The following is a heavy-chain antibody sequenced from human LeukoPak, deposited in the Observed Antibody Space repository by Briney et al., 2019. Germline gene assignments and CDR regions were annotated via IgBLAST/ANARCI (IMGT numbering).Heavy chain of an antibody. CDR1: GYTFTSYG. CDR2: ISAYNGNT. J-gene: IGHJ4*02. V-gene: IGHV1-18*01. Sequence: APVKVSCKASGYTFTSYGISWVRQAPGQGLEWMGWISAYNGNTNYAQKLQGRVTMTTDTSTSTAYMELRSLRSGDTAVYYCARDSLNFGGGSIDYWGQGTLVTVSS. D-gene: IGHD3-10*01. CDR3: ARDSLNFGGGSIDY.